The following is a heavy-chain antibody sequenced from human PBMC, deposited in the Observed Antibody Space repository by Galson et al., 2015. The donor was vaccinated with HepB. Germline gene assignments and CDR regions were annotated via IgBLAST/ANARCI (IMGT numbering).Heavy chain of an antibody. V-gene: IGHV6-1*01. CDR3: ARDFASGTFDY. CDR1: GDSVSSDNVT. J-gene: IGHJ4*02. CDR2: TYYRSKWYS. Sequence: CAISGDSVSSDNVTWTWIRQSPSRGLEWLGRTYYRSKWYSDYAVSVKGRININADTFKNHVSLQLTSVTPEDTAVYYCARDFASGTFDYRGQGTLVTVSS.